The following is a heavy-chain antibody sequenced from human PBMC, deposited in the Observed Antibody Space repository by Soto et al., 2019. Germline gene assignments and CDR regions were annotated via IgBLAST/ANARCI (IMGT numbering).Heavy chain of an antibody. J-gene: IGHJ4*02. CDR2: IYDSGST. CDR1: GGSISSSTYY. Sequence: SETLSLTCTVSGGSISSSTYYWGWIRQPPGKGLEWIGSIYDSGSTYYNPSLKSRVSISVDTSKNQFSLKLSSVTAADTAVYYCARRVRPSFDYWGQGTLVTVSS. V-gene: IGHV4-39*01. CDR3: ARRVRPSFDY.